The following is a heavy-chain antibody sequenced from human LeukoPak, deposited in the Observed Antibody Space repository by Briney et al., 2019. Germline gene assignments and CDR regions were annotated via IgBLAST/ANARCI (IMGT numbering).Heavy chain of an antibody. V-gene: IGHV3-66*01. J-gene: IGHJ4*02. CDR2: LFPDGST. Sequence: GGSLRLSCAASAFSFSAYSMNWVRQAPGKGLEWVSTLFPDGSTYYTDSVKGRFTISRDNSKNTLYLQMNTLRAEDTAIYYCASGRRLFDYWGQGTLVTVSS. CDR1: AFSFSAYS. CDR3: ASGRRLFDY. D-gene: IGHD3-16*01.